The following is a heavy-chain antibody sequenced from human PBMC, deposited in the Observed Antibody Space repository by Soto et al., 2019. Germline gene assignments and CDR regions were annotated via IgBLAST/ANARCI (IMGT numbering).Heavy chain of an antibody. CDR1: GFSLSTSGVG. J-gene: IGHJ4*02. Sequence: QITLKESGPTLVKPTQTLTLTCTFSGFSLSTSGVGVGWIRQPPGKALEWLALLYWDDDNRYNPSLRSRLTLTKDTSKNQVVLTITNMDPVDTAPYYCAHGRGWLSDYWGQGTLVTVSS. CDR3: AHGRGWLSDY. CDR2: LYWDDDN. V-gene: IGHV2-5*02. D-gene: IGHD6-19*01.